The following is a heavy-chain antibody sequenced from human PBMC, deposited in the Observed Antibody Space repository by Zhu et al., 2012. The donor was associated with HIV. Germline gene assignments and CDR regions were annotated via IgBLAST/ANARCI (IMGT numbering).Heavy chain of an antibody. Sequence: EVQLVESGGVVVQPGGSLRLSCAASGFTFDDYAMHWVRQAPGKGLEWVSLISWDGGSTYYADSVKGRFTISRDNSKNSLYLQMNSLRAEDTALYYCDKRFPLWFGELLAFFLDYWAREPWSPSPQ. CDR2: ISWDGGST. V-gene: IGHV3-43D*03. D-gene: IGHD3-10*01. J-gene: IGHJ4*02. CDR1: GFTFDDYA. CDR3: DKRFPLWFGELLAFFLDY.